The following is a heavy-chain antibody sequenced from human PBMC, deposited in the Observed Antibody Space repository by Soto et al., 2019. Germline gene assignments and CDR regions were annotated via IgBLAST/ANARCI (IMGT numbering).Heavy chain of an antibody. CDR1: GDSISDYF. CDR2: IYSSGTT. V-gene: IGHV4-59*01. D-gene: IGHD4-17*01. Sequence: SETLSLTCSVSGDSISDYFWSWIRQPPGKGLEWIGNIYSSGTTNYNPSLKSRVSISVDTSKIQFSLNLNSVTAADTAVYYCARSDYGGKRGYYFDYWGQGTLVTVSS. J-gene: IGHJ4*02. CDR3: ARSDYGGKRGYYFDY.